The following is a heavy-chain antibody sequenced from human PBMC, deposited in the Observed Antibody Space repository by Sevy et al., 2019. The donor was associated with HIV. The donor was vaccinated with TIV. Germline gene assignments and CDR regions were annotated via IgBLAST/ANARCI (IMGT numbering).Heavy chain of an antibody. CDR1: GYTFTSYY. J-gene: IGHJ4*02. CDR2: INPSGGST. Sequence: ASVKVSCKASGYTFTSYYMHWVRQAPGQGLEWMGIINPSGGSTSYAQKFQGRATMTRDTSTSTVYMELSSLRSEDTAVYYCARDSDNYDILTGYYPFDYWGQGTLVTVSS. V-gene: IGHV1-46*01. D-gene: IGHD3-9*01. CDR3: ARDSDNYDILTGYYPFDY.